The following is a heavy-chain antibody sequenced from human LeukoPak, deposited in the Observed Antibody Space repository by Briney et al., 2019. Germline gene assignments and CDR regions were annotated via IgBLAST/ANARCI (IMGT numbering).Heavy chain of an antibody. J-gene: IGHJ4*02. CDR3: AKDQTGYSSSWSDFDY. D-gene: IGHD6-13*01. Sequence: GGSLTLSSAAPAFTFSSYAMSWLRQAPGKGLEGVSAMSGSGGSSYYAGSVKGRFTIYRDNSKNTLYLQMNSLRAEDTAVYYCAKDQTGYSSSWSDFDYWGQGTLVTV. CDR2: MSGSGGSS. V-gene: IGHV3-23*01. CDR1: AFTFSSYA.